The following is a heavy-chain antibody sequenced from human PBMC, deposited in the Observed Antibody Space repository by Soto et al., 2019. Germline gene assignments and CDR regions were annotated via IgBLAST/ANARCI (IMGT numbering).Heavy chain of an antibody. CDR3: ARNIAARPYYFDY. J-gene: IGHJ4*02. V-gene: IGHV1-69*13. CDR2: IIPIFGTA. D-gene: IGHD6-6*01. Sequence: GASVKVSCKASGGTFSSYAISWVRQAPGQGLEWMGGIIPIFGTANYAQKFQGRVTITADESTSTAYMELSSLRSADTAVYYCARNIAARPYYFDYWGQGTLVTVSS. CDR1: GGTFSSYA.